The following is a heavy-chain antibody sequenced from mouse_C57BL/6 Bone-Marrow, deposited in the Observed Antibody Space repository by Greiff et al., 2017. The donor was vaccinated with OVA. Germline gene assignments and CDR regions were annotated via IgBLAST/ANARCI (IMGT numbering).Heavy chain of an antibody. CDR1: GYTFTSYW. CDR3: ARNHYYGSRWFAY. Sequence: QVQLQQPGAELVKPGASVKVSCKASGYTFTSYWMHWVKQRPGQGLEWIGRIHPSDSDTNYNQKFKGKATLTVDKSSSTAYMQLSSLTSEDSAVYYCARNHYYGSRWFAYWGQGTLVTVSA. CDR2: IHPSDSDT. J-gene: IGHJ3*01. V-gene: IGHV1-74*01. D-gene: IGHD1-1*01.